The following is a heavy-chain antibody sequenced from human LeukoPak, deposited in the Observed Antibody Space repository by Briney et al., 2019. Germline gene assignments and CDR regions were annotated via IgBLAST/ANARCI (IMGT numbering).Heavy chain of an antibody. J-gene: IGHJ1*01. V-gene: IGHV1-2*02. CDR2: MYPNSGDT. D-gene: IGHD6-13*01. CDR3: AREFWYYSH. CDR1: GYTFTDNY. Sequence: GASVKVSCKASGYTFTDNYVYWVRQVPGQGLEWMGWMYPNSGDTNYAQKYQGRVTMTRDTSISTAYLDLSGLRTDDTAVYYCAREFWYYSHWGQGTMVTVA.